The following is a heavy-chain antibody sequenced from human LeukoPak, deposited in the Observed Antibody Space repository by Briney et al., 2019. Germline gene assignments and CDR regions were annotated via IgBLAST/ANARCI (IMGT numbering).Heavy chain of an antibody. CDR1: GFTFSSYA. Sequence: PGRSLRLSCAASGFTFSSYAMSWVRQAPGKGLEWVSAISGSGGSTYYADSVKGRFTISRDNSKNTLYLQMNSLRAEDTAVYYCAKSNSGILASGWYSSPFFDYWGQGTLVTVSS. J-gene: IGHJ4*02. CDR2: ISGSGGST. CDR3: AKSNSGILASGWYSSPFFDY. D-gene: IGHD6-19*01. V-gene: IGHV3-23*01.